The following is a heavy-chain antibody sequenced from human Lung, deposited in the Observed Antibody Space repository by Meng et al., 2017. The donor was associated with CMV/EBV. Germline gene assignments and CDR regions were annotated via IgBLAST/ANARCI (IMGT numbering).Heavy chain of an antibody. CDR1: GFTFSSYA. J-gene: IGHJ5*02. V-gene: IGHV3-30-3*01. D-gene: IGHD3-22*01. CDR3: ARDDSSS. Sequence: QGQVVESGGGVVQPGRSLRLSCAASGFTFSSYAMHWVRQAPGKGLEWVAVISYDGSNKYYADSVKGRFTISRDNSKNTLYLQMNSLRAEDTAVYYCARDDSSSWGQGTLVTVPS. CDR2: ISYDGSNK.